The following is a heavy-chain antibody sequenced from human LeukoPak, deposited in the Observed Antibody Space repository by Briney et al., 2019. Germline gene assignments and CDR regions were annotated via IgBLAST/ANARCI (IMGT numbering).Heavy chain of an antibody. CDR1: GFTFDNYA. CDR2: IKSDGSST. V-gene: IGHV3-74*01. J-gene: IGHJ4*02. CDR3: ARAVSSSGSHYDY. Sequence: PGGSLRLSCAASGFTFDNYAMNWVRQAPGKGLVWLSRIKSDGSSTSHADSVKGRFTIARDNAKNTLYLQMNSLRDEDTAVYYCARAVSSSGSHYDYWGQGTLVTVSS. D-gene: IGHD3-10*01.